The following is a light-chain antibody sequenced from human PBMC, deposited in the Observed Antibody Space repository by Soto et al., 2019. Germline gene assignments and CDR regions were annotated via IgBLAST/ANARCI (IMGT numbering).Light chain of an antibody. Sequence: QSVLTQPPSVSGAPGQRVTISCTGTRSNIGAGYDVHWYQHLPGTAPKLLIYGNSNRPSGVPDRFSGSKSGTSASLAITGLQAEDEADYYCQSYDSSLEGIFGGGTQLTVL. CDR1: RSNIGAGYD. CDR3: QSYDSSLEGI. V-gene: IGLV1-40*01. J-gene: IGLJ2*01. CDR2: GNS.